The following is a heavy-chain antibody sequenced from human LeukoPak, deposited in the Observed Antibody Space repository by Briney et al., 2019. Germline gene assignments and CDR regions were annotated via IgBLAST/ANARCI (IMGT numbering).Heavy chain of an antibody. CDR2: ISSSSSTI. Sequence: GGSLRLSCSASGFTFSSYSMNWVRQAPGKGLEWVSYISSSSSTIYYADSVKGRFTISRDNAKNSLYLQMNSLRDEDTAVYYCARDWDGSGSYYFDYWGQGTLVTVSS. D-gene: IGHD3-10*01. CDR3: ARDWDGSGSYYFDY. V-gene: IGHV3-48*02. J-gene: IGHJ4*02. CDR1: GFTFSSYS.